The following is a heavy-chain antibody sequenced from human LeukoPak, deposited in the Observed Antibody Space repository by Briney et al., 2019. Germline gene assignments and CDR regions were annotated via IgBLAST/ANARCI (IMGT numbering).Heavy chain of an antibody. CDR2: INHSGST. D-gene: IGHD3-3*01. CDR1: GGSFSGYY. Sequence: SETLSLTCAVYGGSFSGYYWSWIRQPPGKGLEWIGEINHSGSTNYNPSLKSRVTISVDTSKNQFSLKLSSVTAADTAVYYCARAEIPYDFWSGYFDYWGQGTLVTVSS. V-gene: IGHV4-34*01. CDR3: ARAEIPYDFWSGYFDY. J-gene: IGHJ4*02.